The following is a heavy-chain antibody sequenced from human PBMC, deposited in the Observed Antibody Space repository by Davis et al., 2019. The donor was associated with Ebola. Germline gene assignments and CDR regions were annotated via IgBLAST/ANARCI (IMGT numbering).Heavy chain of an antibody. CDR2: IYSGGST. J-gene: IGHJ5*02. CDR3: ARADNIVLMVYAT. CDR1: GFTVSSNY. V-gene: IGHV3-66*01. Sequence: GESLKISCAASGFTVSSNYMSWVRQAPGKGLEWVSVIYSGGSTYYADSVKGRFTISRDNSKNTLYLQMNSLRAEDTAVYYCARADNIVLMVYATWGQGTLVTVSS. D-gene: IGHD2-8*01.